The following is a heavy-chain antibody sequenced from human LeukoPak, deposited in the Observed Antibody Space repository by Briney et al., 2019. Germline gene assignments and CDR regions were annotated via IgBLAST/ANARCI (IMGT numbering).Heavy chain of an antibody. CDR2: ISGGGDTK. D-gene: IGHD2-15*01. J-gene: IGHJ4*02. Sequence: GGSLRLSCAASGFTFSSYAMTWVRQAPGKGLEWVSSISGGGDTKSYADSVRGRFTISRDNSKNTLSVQMNNLRAEDTAVYYCSKQRSEVVVAVTNYWGQGTLVTVSS. CDR3: SKQRSEVVVAVTNY. V-gene: IGHV3-23*01. CDR1: GFTFSSYA.